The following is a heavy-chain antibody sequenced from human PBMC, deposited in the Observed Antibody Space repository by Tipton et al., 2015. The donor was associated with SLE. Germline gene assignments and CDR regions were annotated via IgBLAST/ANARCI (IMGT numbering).Heavy chain of an antibody. D-gene: IGHD6-13*01. CDR3: ARESSRGAFDI. CDR2: IYYSGST. CDR1: GGSVSSGSYY. J-gene: IGHJ3*02. Sequence: TLSLTCTVSGGSVSSGSYYWGWIRQPPGKGLEWIGSIYYSGSTNYNPSLKSRVTISVDTSKNQFSLKLSSVTAADTAVYYCARESSRGAFDIWGQGTMVTVSS. V-gene: IGHV4-61*01.